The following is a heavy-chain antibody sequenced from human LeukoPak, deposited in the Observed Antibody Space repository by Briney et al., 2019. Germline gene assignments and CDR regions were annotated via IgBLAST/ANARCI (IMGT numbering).Heavy chain of an antibody. Sequence: PGGSLRLSCAASGFTFSSYSMNWVRQAPGKGLEWVSSISSSSSYIYYADSVKGRFTISRDNAKNSLYLQMNSLRAEDTAVYYCAKCGYSGCHLIDYWGQGTLVTVSS. CDR3: AKCGYSGCHLIDY. V-gene: IGHV3-21*01. D-gene: IGHD5-12*01. CDR2: ISSSSSYI. J-gene: IGHJ4*02. CDR1: GFTFSSYS.